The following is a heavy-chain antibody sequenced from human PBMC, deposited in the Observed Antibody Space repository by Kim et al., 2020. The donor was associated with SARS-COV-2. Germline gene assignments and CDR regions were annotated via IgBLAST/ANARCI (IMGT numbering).Heavy chain of an antibody. Sequence: GESLKISCKGSGYSFTSYWISWMRQMPGKGLEWMGRIDPSDSYTNYSPSFQGHVTISADKSISTAYLQWSSLKASDTAMYYCARHLTDYYDSSGYPDYWGQGTLVTVSS. J-gene: IGHJ4*02. CDR3: ARHLTDYYDSSGYPDY. CDR2: IDPSDSYT. CDR1: GYSFTSYW. V-gene: IGHV5-10-1*01. D-gene: IGHD3-22*01.